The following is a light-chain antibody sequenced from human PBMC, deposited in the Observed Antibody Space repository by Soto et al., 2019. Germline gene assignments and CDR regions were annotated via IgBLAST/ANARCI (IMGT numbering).Light chain of an antibody. CDR1: QGISSY. V-gene: IGKV1-9*01. CDR2: AAS. J-gene: IGKJ3*01. CDR3: QQLNSYPPFS. Sequence: DIQLTQSPSFLSASVGDRVTITCRASQGISSYLAWYQQKPGKAPKLLIYAASTLQSGVPSRFSGSGSGTEFTLTISSLQPEDFATYYGQQLNSYPPFSSGPGTKVDIK.